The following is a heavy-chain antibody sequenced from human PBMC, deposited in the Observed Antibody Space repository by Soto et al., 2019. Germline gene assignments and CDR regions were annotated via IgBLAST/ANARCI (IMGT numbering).Heavy chain of an antibody. Sequence: PGGALRLSCAASGFTCSSYAMSWVRQAPGKGLEWVSAISGSGGSTYYADSVKGRFTISRDNSKNTLYLQMNSLRAEGTAVYYCAKSLYKTDYGVAFDIWGQGAMVTVSS. J-gene: IGHJ3*02. CDR2: ISGSGGST. V-gene: IGHV3-23*01. CDR1: GFTCSSYA. D-gene: IGHD4-17*01. CDR3: AKSLYKTDYGVAFDI.